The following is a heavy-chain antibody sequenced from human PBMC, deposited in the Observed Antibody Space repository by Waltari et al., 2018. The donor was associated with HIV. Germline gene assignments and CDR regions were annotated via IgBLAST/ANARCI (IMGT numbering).Heavy chain of an antibody. CDR3: ARDNYDSSGYPDY. CDR2: IYHSGST. V-gene: IGHV4-38-2*02. J-gene: IGHJ4*02. D-gene: IGHD3-22*01. CDR1: GYTISSGYY. Sequence: GYTISSGYYWGWIRQPPGKGLEWIGSIYHSGSTYYNPSLKSRVTISVDTSKNQFSLKLSSVTAADTAVYYCARDNYDSSGYPDYWGQGTLVTVSS.